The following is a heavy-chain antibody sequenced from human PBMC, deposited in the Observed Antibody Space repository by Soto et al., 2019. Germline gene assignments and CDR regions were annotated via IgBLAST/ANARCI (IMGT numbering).Heavy chain of an antibody. Sequence: PLSPTCPVSGASIRTGGYYWSWIRQHPGKGLEWIGYIYYSGSTYYNPPLKSRVTISVDTAKNQFSLKLSSVTAADTAVYYCARDVTNYFDSWGQGPLFTVSS. D-gene: IGHD2-21*02. CDR2: IYYSGST. V-gene: IGHV4-31*03. CDR3: ARDVTNYFDS. J-gene: IGHJ4*02. CDR1: GASIRTGGYY.